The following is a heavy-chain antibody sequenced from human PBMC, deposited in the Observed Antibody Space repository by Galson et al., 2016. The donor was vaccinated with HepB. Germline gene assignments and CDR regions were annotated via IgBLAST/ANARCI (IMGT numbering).Heavy chain of an antibody. Sequence: SETLSLTCAASGGSISTGNWWSWVRQPPEKGLEWIGEIYHSGSTNYNPSLRSRVTISVDKSKNQFSLNLTSVTAADTAVYYCARVVSGYDSYYYYYAMDVWGQGTTVTVSS. D-gene: IGHD5-12*01. V-gene: IGHV4-4*02. CDR3: ARVVSGYDSYYYYYAMDV. CDR1: GGSISTGNW. CDR2: IYHSGST. J-gene: IGHJ6*02.